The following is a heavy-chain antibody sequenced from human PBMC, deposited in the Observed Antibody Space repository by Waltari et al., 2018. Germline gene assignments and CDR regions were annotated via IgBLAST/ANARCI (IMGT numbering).Heavy chain of an antibody. J-gene: IGHJ4*02. CDR3: ARDGSFGELLFDY. Sequence: QVQLQESGPGLVKPSETLSLTCTVSGGSISSYYWSWNRQPPGKGLEWIGYIYYSGSTNYNPSLKSRVTISVDTSKNQFSLKLSSVTAADTAVYYCARDGSFGELLFDYWGQGTLVTVSS. V-gene: IGHV4-59*01. CDR2: IYYSGST. CDR1: GGSISSYY. D-gene: IGHD3-10*01.